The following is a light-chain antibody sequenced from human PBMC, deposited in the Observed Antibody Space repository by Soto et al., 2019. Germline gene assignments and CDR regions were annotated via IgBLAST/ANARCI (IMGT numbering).Light chain of an antibody. J-gene: IGKJ4*01. CDR2: RTF. CDR1: QSIASSY. V-gene: IGKV3-20*01. Sequence: EIVLTQSPGTLSLSPGERATLSCRASQSIASSYLAWYQQKPGQPPRLLLYRTFNRATGIPDRFSASGSGTDFTLTISRLEPEDFAVYFCQQVSRPPLTFGGGTKVEI. CDR3: QQVSRPPLT.